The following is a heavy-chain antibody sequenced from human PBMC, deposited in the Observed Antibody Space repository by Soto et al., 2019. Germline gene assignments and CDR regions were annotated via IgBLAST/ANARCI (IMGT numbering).Heavy chain of an antibody. CDR3: AKGRIPYIPMVSTTGMGG. V-gene: IGHV3-30*18. CDR1: GLTFSSYG. J-gene: IGHJ6*04. Sequence: PGGSLRLSCAASGLTFSSYGMHWVRQAPGKGLEWVAVISYDGSNKYYVDSVKGRFTISRDNSKNTLYLQMNSLRAEDTSVYYYAKGRIPYIPMVSTTGMGGCGKGTTVTVAS. CDR2: ISYDGSNK. D-gene: IGHD3-10*01.